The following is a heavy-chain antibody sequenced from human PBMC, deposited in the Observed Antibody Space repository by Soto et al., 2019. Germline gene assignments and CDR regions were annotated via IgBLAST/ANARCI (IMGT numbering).Heavy chain of an antibody. Sequence: KWLELVSSISSSSSYIYYSDSVKGRFTISRDNAKNSLYLQMNSLRAEDTAVYYCARDNIAAPYYGDVWSTGPRLPSP. J-gene: IGHJ6*03. D-gene: IGHD6-6*01. V-gene: IGHV3-21*01. CDR3: ARDNIAAPYYGDV. CDR2: ISSSSSYI.